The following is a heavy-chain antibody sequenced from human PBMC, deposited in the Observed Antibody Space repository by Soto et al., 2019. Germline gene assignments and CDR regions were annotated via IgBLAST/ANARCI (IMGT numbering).Heavy chain of an antibody. CDR2: IYWDDDQ. Sequence: QITLKESGPPLVRPAQPLTLTCAFSGFSLTTTSMGVAWIRQPPGKALEWLALIYWDDDQRYSPSLKDRLTIAKDTSRSRVVPTISNMNPEDTGTYFCAHAGDYDLLSFDHWGPGTLVTVSS. CDR1: GFSLTTTSMG. V-gene: IGHV2-5*02. J-gene: IGHJ4*02. D-gene: IGHD4-17*01. CDR3: AHAGDYDLLSFDH.